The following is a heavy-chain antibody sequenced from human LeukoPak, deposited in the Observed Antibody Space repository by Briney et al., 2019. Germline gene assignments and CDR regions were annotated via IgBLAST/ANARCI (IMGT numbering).Heavy chain of an antibody. CDR2: ISSSGSTI. J-gene: IGHJ5*02. CDR3: ARIIGVTGTDWFDP. Sequence: GGSLRLSCAASGFTLSTYWMSWIRQAPGKGLEWVSYISSSGSTIYYADSVKGRFTISRDNAKNSLYLQMSSLRADDTAVYYCARIIGVTGTDWFDPWGQGTLVTVSS. D-gene: IGHD6-13*01. V-gene: IGHV3-11*01. CDR1: GFTLSTYW.